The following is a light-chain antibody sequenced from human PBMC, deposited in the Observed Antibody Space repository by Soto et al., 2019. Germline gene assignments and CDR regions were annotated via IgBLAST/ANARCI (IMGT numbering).Light chain of an antibody. CDR3: SFYTSKSSLI. V-gene: IGLV2-14*01. J-gene: IGLJ2*01. Sequence: QSALTQPASVSGSPGQSITISCAGTMRDVGAYNLVSWYQQHPGRAPQLIIYEVRNRPSGISFRFSGSKSGNTASLTISGLQAEDEGDYYCSFYTSKSSLIFGGGTKLTVL. CDR1: MRDVGAYNL. CDR2: EVR.